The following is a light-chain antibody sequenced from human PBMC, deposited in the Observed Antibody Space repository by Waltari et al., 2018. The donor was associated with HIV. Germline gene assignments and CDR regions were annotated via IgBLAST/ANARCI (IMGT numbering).Light chain of an antibody. V-gene: IGLV2-11*01. CDR3: CSYAGSYTWV. J-gene: IGLJ3*02. CDR1: SSDVVGYTD. Sequence: QSALTQPRSVSGSPGQSVTISCTGTSSDVVGYTDVSWYQQHTGKAPKLMIYDVSKRPSGVPDRFSGSKSGNTASLTISGLQAEDEADYYCCSYAGSYTWVFGGGTKLTVL. CDR2: DVS.